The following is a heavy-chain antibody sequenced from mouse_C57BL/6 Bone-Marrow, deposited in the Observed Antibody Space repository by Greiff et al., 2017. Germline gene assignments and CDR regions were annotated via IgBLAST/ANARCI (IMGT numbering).Heavy chain of an antibody. CDR1: GYTFTSYW. CDR3: AKEYDYAGFAY. J-gene: IGHJ3*01. CDR2: IHPNSGST. V-gene: IGHV1-64*01. Sequence: QVQLKQPGAELVKPGASVKLSCTASGYTFTSYWMHWVKQRPGQGLEWIGMIHPNSGSTNYNEKFKSKATLTVDKSSSTAYMQLSSLTAEDSADYYGAKEYDYAGFAYWGQGTLVTVSA. D-gene: IGHD2-4*01.